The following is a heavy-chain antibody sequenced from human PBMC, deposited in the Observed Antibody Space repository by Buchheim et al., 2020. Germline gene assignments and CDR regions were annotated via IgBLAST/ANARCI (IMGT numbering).Heavy chain of an antibody. J-gene: IGHJ4*02. V-gene: IGHV3-74*01. CDR3: AAYSSGSWD. D-gene: IGHD3-22*01. Sequence: EVRLVESGGGLVQPGGSLRLSCAASRFTFSNYWMHWVRQAPGKGPVWVSRINSDGGGTSYADSVKGRFTISRDNAKNTLYLQMNSLRAEDTAVYYCAAYSSGSWDWGQGTL. CDR2: INSDGGGT. CDR1: RFTFSNYW.